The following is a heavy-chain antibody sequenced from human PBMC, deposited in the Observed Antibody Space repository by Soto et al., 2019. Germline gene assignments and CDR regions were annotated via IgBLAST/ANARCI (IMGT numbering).Heavy chain of an antibody. CDR2: IIPIFGTA. CDR1: GGTFSSYA. CDR3: AREVWDYYDSSGYYSFDY. V-gene: IGHV1-69*13. Sequence: ASVKVSCKASGGTFSSYAISWVRQAPGQGLEWMGGIIPIFGTANYAQKFQGRVTITADESTSTAYMELSSLRSEDTAVYYCAREVWDYYDSSGYYSFDYWGRGTLVTVSS. D-gene: IGHD3-22*01. J-gene: IGHJ4*02.